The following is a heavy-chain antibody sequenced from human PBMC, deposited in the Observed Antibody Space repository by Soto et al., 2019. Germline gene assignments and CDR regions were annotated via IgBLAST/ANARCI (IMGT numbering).Heavy chain of an antibody. V-gene: IGHV3-7*03. Sequence: EVQLVESGGAWVQPGGSLRLSCAVSGFTFTSYSMSWVRQVPGEGLERVANIRQDGHEKYYVDSVRGRFTISRDNAQNSLYQQMDSLRAEDTAMYYCARDLPGYCSTTNCYYYLDFWGQGTLVTVSS. CDR2: IRQDGHEK. CDR1: GFTFTSYS. J-gene: IGHJ4*02. D-gene: IGHD2-2*01. CDR3: ARDLPGYCSTTNCYYYLDF.